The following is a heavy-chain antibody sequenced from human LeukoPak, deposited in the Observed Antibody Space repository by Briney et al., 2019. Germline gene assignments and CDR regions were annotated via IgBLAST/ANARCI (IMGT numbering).Heavy chain of an antibody. CDR2: IYYSGST. J-gene: IGHJ4*02. Sequence: SETLSLTCTVSGGSISSTSYYWGWMRQPPGKGLEWIGSIYYSGSTYYNPSLKSRVTISVDTSKNQFSLKLSSVTAADTAVYYCTSVATMIFDYWGQGTLVTVSS. D-gene: IGHD5-12*01. V-gene: IGHV4-39*01. CDR3: TSVATMIFDY. CDR1: GGSISSTSYY.